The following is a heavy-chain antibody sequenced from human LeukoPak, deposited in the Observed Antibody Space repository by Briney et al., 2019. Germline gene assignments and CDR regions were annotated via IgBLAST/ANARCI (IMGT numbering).Heavy chain of an antibody. CDR2: IYPGDSYT. CDR3: ARQGHSGSYYFDY. J-gene: IGHJ4*02. D-gene: IGHD1-26*01. V-gene: IGHV5-51*01. CDR1: GYSFTSYW. Sequence: GESLKISCEGSGYSFTSYWIGWGRQMPGKGLEWMGIIYPGDSYTRYSPSFQGQVTISADKSISTAYLQWSSLKASDTAMYYCARQGHSGSYYFDYWGQGTLVTVSS.